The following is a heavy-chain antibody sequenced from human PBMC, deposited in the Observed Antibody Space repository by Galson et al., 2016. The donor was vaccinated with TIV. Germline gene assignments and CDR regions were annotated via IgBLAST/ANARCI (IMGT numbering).Heavy chain of an antibody. CDR2: IYYSGNI. Sequence: TLSLTCTVSGGSISNSGYYWSWIRQHPGKGLEWIGYIYYSGNIYYNPSLKSRIVISVDTSKNQFSLRLSSVTAADTGGYYCARVDTKDVTPTWYFDLWGRGTLVTVSS. J-gene: IGHJ2*01. D-gene: IGHD2-21*02. V-gene: IGHV4-31*03. CDR3: ARVDTKDVTPTWYFDL. CDR1: GGSISNSGYY.